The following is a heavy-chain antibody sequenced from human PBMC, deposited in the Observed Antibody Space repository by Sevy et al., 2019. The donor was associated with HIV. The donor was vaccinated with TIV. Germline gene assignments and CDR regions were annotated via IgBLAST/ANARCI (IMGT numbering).Heavy chain of an antibody. CDR1: GYTFISYG. D-gene: IGHD3-22*01. V-gene: IGHV1-18*01. CDR2: ISTYNGNT. CDR3: ARDPRTFSFDSSGYGHDY. Sequence: ASVKVSCKASGYTFISYGISWVRQAPGQGLEWMGWISTYNGNTNYAQKFQGRVNITTDTSTGTVYMELRSLRSDDAAMYYCARDPRTFSFDSSGYGHDYWGQGTLVTVSS. J-gene: IGHJ4*02.